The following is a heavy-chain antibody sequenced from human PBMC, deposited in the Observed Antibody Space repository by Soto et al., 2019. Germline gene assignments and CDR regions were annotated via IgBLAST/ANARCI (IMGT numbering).Heavy chain of an antibody. J-gene: IGHJ6*04. CDR3: AKVQGFLEWPNYYYYGMDV. CDR1: GGTFSNYA. CDR2: IRPMFGTT. D-gene: IGHD3-3*01. V-gene: IGHV1-69*13. Sequence: ASVKVSCKASGGTFSNYAISWVRQAPGQGLEWMGGIRPMFGTTNYAQKFQGRLTITADESTTTAYMELSSLRSEDTAVYYCAKVQGFLEWPNYYYYGMDVWGKGTTVTVSS.